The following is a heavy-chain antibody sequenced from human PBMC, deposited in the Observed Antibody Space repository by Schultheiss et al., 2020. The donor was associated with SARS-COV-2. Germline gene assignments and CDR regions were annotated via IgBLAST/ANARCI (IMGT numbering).Heavy chain of an antibody. CDR2: IYFTGIT. Sequence: SETLSLTCSVSGTSITGFFWTWIRQPPGKGLDPIGNIYFTGITKYSPSLKSRITISVDTSKKQFSLRLNSVTAADTAVYYCARDQDYGRNAFDIWGQGTMGTVSS. D-gene: IGHD4/OR15-4a*01. V-gene: IGHV4-59*01. CDR1: GTSITGFF. J-gene: IGHJ3*02. CDR3: ARDQDYGRNAFDI.